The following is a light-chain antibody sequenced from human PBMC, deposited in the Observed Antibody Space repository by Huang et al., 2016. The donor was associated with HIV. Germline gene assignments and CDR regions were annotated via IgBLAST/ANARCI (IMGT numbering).Light chain of an antibody. CDR2: KAS. V-gene: IGKV1-5*03. CDR3: QQYNSYSYT. J-gene: IGKJ2*01. Sequence: DIQMTQSPSTLSASVGDRGTITCRASQSISSWLAWYQQKPGKAPNLLIYKASSLKSGVPSRFSGSGSGTEFTLTISSLQPDDFATYYCQQYNSYSYTFGQGTKLEIK. CDR1: QSISSW.